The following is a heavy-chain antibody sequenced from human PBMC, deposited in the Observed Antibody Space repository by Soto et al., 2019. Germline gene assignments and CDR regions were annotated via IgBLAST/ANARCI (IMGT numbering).Heavy chain of an antibody. CDR3: ARALRGYGGYAFDY. CDR1: GFTFNTYW. Sequence: EVQLVASGGGLVQPGGSLRLSCAASGFTFNTYWMTWVRQTPGKGLEWVANMKQDGSEKYYVDSVKGRFTTSRDNAKNSLYLQMNSLRAEDTAVYYCARALRGYGGYAFDYWGQGTLVTVSS. V-gene: IGHV3-7*01. CDR2: MKQDGSEK. J-gene: IGHJ4*02. D-gene: IGHD5-12*01.